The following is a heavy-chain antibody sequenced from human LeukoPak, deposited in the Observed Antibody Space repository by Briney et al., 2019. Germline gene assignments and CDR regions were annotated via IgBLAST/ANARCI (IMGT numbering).Heavy chain of an antibody. J-gene: IGHJ4*02. D-gene: IGHD3-22*01. CDR3: AKDPKRFYDSSGYYFDY. Sequence: GRSLRLSCAASGFTFSSYGMHWVRQAPGKGLEWVAVISYDGSNKYYADSVKGRFTISRDNSKNTLYLQMNSLRAEDTAVYYCAKDPKRFYDSSGYYFDYWGQGTLVTVSS. CDR1: GFTFSSYG. CDR2: ISYDGSNK. V-gene: IGHV3-30*18.